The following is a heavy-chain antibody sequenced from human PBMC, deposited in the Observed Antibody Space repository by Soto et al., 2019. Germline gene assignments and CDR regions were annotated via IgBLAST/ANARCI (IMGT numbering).Heavy chain of an antibody. CDR3: ARASNYYDSSGYYYYFQY. CDR1: GGSISSGGYY. V-gene: IGHV4-31*03. J-gene: IGHJ4*02. D-gene: IGHD3-22*01. Sequence: SETLSLTCTFSGGSISSGGYYCSWMRQHPWKGLEWIGYIYYSGSTYYNPSLKSRVTISVDTSRNQFSLKLSSVTAADTAVYYCARASNYYDSSGYYYYFQYLGQATLVTVSS. CDR2: IYYSGST.